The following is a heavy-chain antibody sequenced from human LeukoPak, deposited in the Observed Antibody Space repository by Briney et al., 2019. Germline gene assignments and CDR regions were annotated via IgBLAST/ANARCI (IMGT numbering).Heavy chain of an antibody. CDR3: AKLFDSGTYNNFFHY. Sequence: ETLSLTCTVSGYSISSGYYWGWIRQPPGKGLEWVSAITATSSSTYDADSVQGRFTISRDNSKNTLYLQMNSLRPEDTAIYYCAKLFDSGTYNNFFHYWGQGTLVTVSS. CDR1: GYSISSGYY. D-gene: IGHD3-10*01. J-gene: IGHJ4*02. V-gene: IGHV3-23*01. CDR2: ITATSSST.